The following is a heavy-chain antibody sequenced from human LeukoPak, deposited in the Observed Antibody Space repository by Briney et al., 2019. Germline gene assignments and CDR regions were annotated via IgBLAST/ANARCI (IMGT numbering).Heavy chain of an antibody. CDR3: ARDFGYYDSSGYLPHY. CDR2: IWYDGSNK. J-gene: IGHJ4*02. CDR1: GFTFSSYG. Sequence: GRSLRLSCAASGFTFSSYGMHWVSQAPGKGLEWVAVIWYDGSNKYYADSVKGRFTISRDNSKNTLYLQMNSLRAEDTAVYYCARDFGYYDSSGYLPHYWGQGTLVTVSS. V-gene: IGHV3-33*01. D-gene: IGHD3-22*01.